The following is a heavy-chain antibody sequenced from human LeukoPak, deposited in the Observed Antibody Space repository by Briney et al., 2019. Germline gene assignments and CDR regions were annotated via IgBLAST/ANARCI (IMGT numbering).Heavy chain of an antibody. CDR2: ISGSGGST. J-gene: IGHJ4*02. Sequence: GGSLRLSCAASGFTFSNYAMSWVRQAPGKGREWVSAISGSGGSTYYADSVKGRFTISRDNAKNSLFLQMSGLRAEDTAMYYCARALYNSGWYPDYFDSWGQGTLVTVSS. CDR3: ARALYNSGWYPDYFDS. D-gene: IGHD6-13*01. CDR1: GFTFSNYA. V-gene: IGHV3-23*01.